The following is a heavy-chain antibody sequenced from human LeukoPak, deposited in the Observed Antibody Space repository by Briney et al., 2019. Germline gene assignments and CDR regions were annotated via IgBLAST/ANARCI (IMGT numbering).Heavy chain of an antibody. V-gene: IGHV3-21*01. J-gene: IGHJ4*02. CDR1: GFTFSSYT. CDR3: ARNGIVGAGYYFDY. CDR2: ISSSRSYI. Sequence: GGSLRLSCAASGFTFSSYTMYWVRQAPGKGLEGVSSISSSRSYIYYADSVKGRFSISRDNAKKSLYLQMNILRAEDTAVYYCARNGIVGAGYYFDYWGQGTLVTVSS. D-gene: IGHD1-26*01.